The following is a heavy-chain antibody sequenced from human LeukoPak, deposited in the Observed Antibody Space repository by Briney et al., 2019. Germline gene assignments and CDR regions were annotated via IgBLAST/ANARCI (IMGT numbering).Heavy chain of an antibody. V-gene: IGHV1-69*05. CDR2: IIPIFGTA. CDR3: ARAPHSYYYDSSGYYRNWFDP. Sequence: SVKVSCKASGGTFSSYAISWVRQAPGQRLEWMGGIIPIFGTANYAQKFQGRVTITTDESTSTAYMELSSLRSEDTAVYYCARAPHSYYYDSSGYYRNWFDPWGQGTLVTVSS. D-gene: IGHD3-22*01. J-gene: IGHJ5*02. CDR1: GGTFSSYA.